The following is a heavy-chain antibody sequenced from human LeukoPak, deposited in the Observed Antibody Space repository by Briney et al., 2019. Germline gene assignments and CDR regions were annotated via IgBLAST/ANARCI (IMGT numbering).Heavy chain of an antibody. V-gene: IGHV4-39*02. CDR3: ARDRVGAPSYSLKLFDP. D-gene: IGHD1-26*01. Sequence: SETLSLTCTVSGGSISSSSYYWGWIRQPPGKGLEWIGSIYYSGSTYYNPSLKSRVTISVDTSKNQFSLKLSSVTAADTAVYYCARDRVGAPSYSLKLFDPWGQGTLVTVSS. J-gene: IGHJ5*02. CDR1: GGSISSSSYY. CDR2: IYYSGST.